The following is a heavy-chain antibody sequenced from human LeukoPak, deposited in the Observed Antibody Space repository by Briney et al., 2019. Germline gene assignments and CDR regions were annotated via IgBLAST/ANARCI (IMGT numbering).Heavy chain of an antibody. CDR3: AKDARGSEGF. CDR1: GFTFSTYA. D-gene: IGHD3-10*01. V-gene: IGHV3-23*01. Sequence: GGSLRLSCAASGFTFSTYAMSWVRQAPGKGLEWVSAVSSGASSTYYADSVRGRFTISRDNSKNTLYLQMNSLSADDTAVYYCAKDARGSEGFWGQETLVTVSS. CDR2: VSSGASST. J-gene: IGHJ4*02.